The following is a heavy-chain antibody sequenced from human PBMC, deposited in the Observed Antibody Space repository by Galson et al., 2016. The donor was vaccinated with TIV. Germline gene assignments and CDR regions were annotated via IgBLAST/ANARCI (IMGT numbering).Heavy chain of an antibody. CDR2: KWYN. Sequence: KWYNDYALSVKSRITINPDTSTNQVSLQLHSVTPEDTAVYYCARATPSVFGVVMTLDYWGQGTLVTVSS. CDR3: ARATPSVFGVVMTLDY. D-gene: IGHD3-3*01. J-gene: IGHJ4*02. V-gene: IGHV6-1*01.